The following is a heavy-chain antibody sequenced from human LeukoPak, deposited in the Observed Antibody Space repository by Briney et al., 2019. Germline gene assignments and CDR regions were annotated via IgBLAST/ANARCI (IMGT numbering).Heavy chain of an antibody. J-gene: IGHJ4*02. CDR2: ISWNSGSI. V-gene: IGHV3-9*01. D-gene: IGHD3-9*01. CDR3: AKDLYYDILTGYFDY. CDR1: GFTFDDYA. Sequence: GRSLRVSCAASGFTFDDYAMHWVRQAPGKGLEWVSGISWNSGSIGYADSVKGRFTISRDNAKNSLYLQMNSLRAEDTALYYCAKDLYYDILTGYFDYWGQGTLVTVSS.